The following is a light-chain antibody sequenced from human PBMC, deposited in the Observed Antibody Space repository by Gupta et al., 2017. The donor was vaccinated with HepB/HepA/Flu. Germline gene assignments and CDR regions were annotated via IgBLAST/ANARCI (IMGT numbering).Light chain of an antibody. V-gene: IGLV1-44*01. J-gene: IGLJ1*01. Sequence: QSVLTQPPSASGAPGQRVSISCSGSGSNVGSHTVTWYQPFPGTAPKLLVYSDYQRPSGIPDRFSGSKSGTSASLAISGLQFEDESVYYCASWDASLNLYVFGAGTKVTVL. CDR3: ASWDASLNLYV. CDR2: SDY. CDR1: GSNVGSHT.